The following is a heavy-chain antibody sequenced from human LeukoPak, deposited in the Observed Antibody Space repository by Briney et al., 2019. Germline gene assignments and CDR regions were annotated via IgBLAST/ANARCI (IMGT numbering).Heavy chain of an antibody. CDR1: GGSFTGYY. CDR3: ARGRAGAVVAGESDFDY. D-gene: IGHD6-19*01. Sequence: SGTLSLTCAVSGGSFTGYYWSWIRQPPGKGLEWIGEVNYSGSTNYHPSLKSRVSISVDTSENQFSLELNSVTAADTAVFYCARGRAGAVVAGESDFDYWGQGILVTVSS. CDR2: VNYSGST. V-gene: IGHV4-34*01. J-gene: IGHJ4*02.